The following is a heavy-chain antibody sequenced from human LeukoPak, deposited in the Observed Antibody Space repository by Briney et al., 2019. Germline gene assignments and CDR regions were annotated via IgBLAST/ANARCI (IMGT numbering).Heavy chain of an antibody. J-gene: IGHJ4*02. Sequence: HSGGSLRLSCAASGFTFSTYAMHWVRQAPGKGLEWVAVIWYDGSDQFYADSVKGRFTISRDNANNSLYVQMHSLKAEDTAVYYCARGGALGTFDFWGQGTLVTVSS. D-gene: IGHD6-13*01. CDR2: IWYDGSDQ. CDR1: GFTFSTYA. CDR3: ARGGALGTFDF. V-gene: IGHV3-33*01.